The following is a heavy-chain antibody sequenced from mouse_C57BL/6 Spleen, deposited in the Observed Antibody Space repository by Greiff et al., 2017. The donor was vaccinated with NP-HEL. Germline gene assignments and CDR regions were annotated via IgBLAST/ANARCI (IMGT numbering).Heavy chain of an antibody. CDR1: GYTFTDYN. CDR3: AREGTPIVTTRYYAMDY. V-gene: IGHV1-22*01. Sequence: EVQLQQSGPELVKPGASVKMSCKASGYTFTDYNMHWVKQSHGKSLEWIGYINPNNGGTSYNQKFKGKATLTVNKSSSTAYMELRSLTSEDSAVYYCAREGTPIVTTRYYAMDYWGQGTSVTVSS. J-gene: IGHJ4*01. D-gene: IGHD2-5*01. CDR2: INPNNGGT.